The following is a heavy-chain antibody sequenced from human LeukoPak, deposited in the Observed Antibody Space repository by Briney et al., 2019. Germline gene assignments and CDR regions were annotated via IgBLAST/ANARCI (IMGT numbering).Heavy chain of an antibody. CDR3: AEYSASSHAFDY. J-gene: IGHJ4*02. Sequence: GGSLRLSCTASGFTFRNYAMHWVRQAPGKGLEWVAVVSYDGSTKYYADSLKGRFTIFRDNSNNTLYLQLNSLRAEDTGVYYCAEYSASSHAFDYWGQGTLVTVSS. CDR2: VSYDGSTK. V-gene: IGHV3-30-3*01. D-gene: IGHD1-26*01. CDR1: GFTFRNYA.